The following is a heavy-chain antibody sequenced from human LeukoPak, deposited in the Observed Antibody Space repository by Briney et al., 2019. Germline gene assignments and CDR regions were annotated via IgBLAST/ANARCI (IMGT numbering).Heavy chain of an antibody. Sequence: PGGSLRLSCAASEFTVSSNYMTWVRQAPGKGLEWVSVIYSGGNTYYADSVKGRFTISRDNTKNTVYLQMNSLGADDTAVYYCARDVGFIVGATPGAFDIWGQGTMVTVSS. CDR1: EFTVSSNY. CDR2: IYSGGNT. D-gene: IGHD1-26*01. CDR3: ARDVGFIVGATPGAFDI. V-gene: IGHV3-66*01. J-gene: IGHJ3*02.